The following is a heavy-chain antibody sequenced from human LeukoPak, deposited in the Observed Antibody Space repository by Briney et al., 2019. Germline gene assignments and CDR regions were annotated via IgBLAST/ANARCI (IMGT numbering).Heavy chain of an antibody. V-gene: IGHV1-18*01. CDR3: AREIKGVTAKGEYYFDY. CDR2: ISAYNGNT. Sequence: GASVKVSCKASGGTFSSYGISWVRQAPGQGLEWMGWISAYNGNTNYAQKLQGRVTMTTDTSTSTAYMELRSLRSDDTAVYYCAREIKGVTAKGEYYFDYWGQGTLVTVSS. CDR1: GGTFSSYG. D-gene: IGHD2-21*02. J-gene: IGHJ4*02.